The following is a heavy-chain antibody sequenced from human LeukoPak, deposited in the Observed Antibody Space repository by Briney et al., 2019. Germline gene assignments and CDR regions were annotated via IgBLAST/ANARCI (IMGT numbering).Heavy chain of an antibody. Sequence: PGGSLRLSCAASGFTFSSYEMNWVRQAPGKGLEWVSYISSSGSTIYYADSVKGRFTISRDNAKNSLYLQMHSLRAEDTAVYYCARESPDSGSWSAFDIWGQGTMVTVSS. CDR1: GFTFSSYE. CDR3: ARESPDSGSWSAFDI. V-gene: IGHV3-48*03. D-gene: IGHD1-26*01. J-gene: IGHJ3*02. CDR2: ISSSGSTI.